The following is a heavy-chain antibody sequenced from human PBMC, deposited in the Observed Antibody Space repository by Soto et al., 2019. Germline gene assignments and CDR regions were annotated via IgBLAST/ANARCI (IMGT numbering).Heavy chain of an antibody. J-gene: IGHJ3*02. CDR3: ARQWLVFYAFDI. V-gene: IGHV4-39*01. CDR1: GGSSSSSSYY. D-gene: IGHD6-19*01. CDR2: IYYSGST. Sequence: SETLSLTCTVAGGSSSSSSYYWGWLRQPPGKGLEWIGSIYYSGSTYYNPSLKSRVTISVDTSKNQFSLKLSSVTAADTAVYYCARQWLVFYAFDIWGQGTMVTVSS.